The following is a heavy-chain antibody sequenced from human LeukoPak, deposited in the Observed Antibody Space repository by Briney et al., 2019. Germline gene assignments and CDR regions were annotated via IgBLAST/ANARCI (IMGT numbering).Heavy chain of an antibody. Sequence: GGSLRLSCAASGFTFTTYWMTWVRQAPGRGVEWVANIKQDGSATYHADSMKGRFTISRDNAKNSLYLQMNSLRADDTAVYYCATSLDTAGGPYWGQGTLVTVSS. CDR3: ATSLDTAGGPY. CDR2: IKQDGSAT. D-gene: IGHD5-18*01. CDR1: GFTFTTYW. V-gene: IGHV3-7*01. J-gene: IGHJ4*02.